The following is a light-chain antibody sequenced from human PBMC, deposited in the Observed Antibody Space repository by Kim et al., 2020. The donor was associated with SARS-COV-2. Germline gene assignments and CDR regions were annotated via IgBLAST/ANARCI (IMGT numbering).Light chain of an antibody. CDR2: AAS. V-gene: IGKV1-17*01. CDR1: QGSSND. CDR3: LQYNSYPYT. Sequence: SASVRDRVTITCRASQGSSNDLGGYQHKPGKGHERLIFAASCLQSGVPSRFSGSGSGTEFTLTIISLQPEDFTTYYCLQYNSYPYTFGQGTKLEIK. J-gene: IGKJ2*01.